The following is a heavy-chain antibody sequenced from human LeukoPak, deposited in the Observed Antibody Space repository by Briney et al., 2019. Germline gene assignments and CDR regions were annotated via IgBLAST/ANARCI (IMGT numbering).Heavy chain of an antibody. J-gene: IGHJ5*02. CDR2: INPNSGGT. D-gene: IGHD6-13*01. CDR3: ARERDSGSYPPFDP. CDR1: GYTFTGYY. V-gene: IGHV1-2*02. Sequence: ASVKVSCKASGYTFTGYYMHWVRQAPGQGLEWMGWINPNSGGTNYAQKFKGRVTMTRDTSISTAYMELSRLRSDDTATYYCARERDSGSYPPFDPWGQGTLVTVSS.